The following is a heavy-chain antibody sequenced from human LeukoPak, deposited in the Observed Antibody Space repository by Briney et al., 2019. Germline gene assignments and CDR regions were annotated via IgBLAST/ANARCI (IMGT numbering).Heavy chain of an antibody. Sequence: PSETLSLTCTVSGGSISSYYWSWIRQPAGKGLEWIGRIYTSGSTNYNPSLKSRVTMTVDTSKNQFSLKLSSVTAADTAVYYCARDGYSYGWYFDLWGRGTLVTVSS. D-gene: IGHD5-18*01. J-gene: IGHJ2*01. CDR3: ARDGYSYGWYFDL. V-gene: IGHV4-4*07. CDR2: IYTSGST. CDR1: GGSISSYY.